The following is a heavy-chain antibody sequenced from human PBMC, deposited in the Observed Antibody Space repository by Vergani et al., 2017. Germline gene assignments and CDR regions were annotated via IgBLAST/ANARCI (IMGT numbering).Heavy chain of an antibody. CDR3: AKDMGGYNDGPLDY. J-gene: IGHJ4*02. D-gene: IGHD5-24*01. CDR2: ISWNSGSI. Sequence: EVQLVESGGGLVQPGRSLRLSCAASGFTFDDYAMHWVRQAPGKGLEWVSGISWNSGSIGYAETVKGRFTMSRDNANNSLYLQMNTLRAVDMALYYCAKDMGGYNDGPLDYWGQGTLVTVSS. V-gene: IGHV3-9*03. CDR1: GFTFDDYA.